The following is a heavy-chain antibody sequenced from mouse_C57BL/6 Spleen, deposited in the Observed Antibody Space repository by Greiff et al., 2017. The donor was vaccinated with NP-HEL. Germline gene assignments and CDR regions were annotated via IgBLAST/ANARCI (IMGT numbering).Heavy chain of an antibody. D-gene: IGHD1-1*01. Sequence: DVKLQESGPELVKPGASVKIPCKASGYTFTDYNMDWVKQSHGKSLEWIGDINPNNGGTIYNQKFKGKATLTVDKSSSTAYMELRSLTSEDTAVYYCAREPYGSRYFDVWGTGTTVTVSS. J-gene: IGHJ1*03. V-gene: IGHV1-18*01. CDR1: GYTFTDYN. CDR3: AREPYGSRYFDV. CDR2: INPNNGGT.